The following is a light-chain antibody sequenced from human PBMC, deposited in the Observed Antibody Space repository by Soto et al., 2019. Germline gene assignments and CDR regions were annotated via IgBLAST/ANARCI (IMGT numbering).Light chain of an antibody. CDR2: EVS. J-gene: IGLJ1*01. V-gene: IGLV2-8*01. Sequence: QSVLTQPPSASGSPGQSVTISCTGTSSDVGGYNYVSWYQQHPGKAPKLMIYEVSKRPSGVPGRFSGSKSGNTASLTVSGLQAEDEADYYCSTYAGSPPYVFGTGPKLTVL. CDR1: SSDVGGYNY. CDR3: STYAGSPPYV.